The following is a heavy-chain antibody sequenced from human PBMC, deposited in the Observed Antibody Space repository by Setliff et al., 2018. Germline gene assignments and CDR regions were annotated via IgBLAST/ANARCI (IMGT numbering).Heavy chain of an antibody. CDR1: GYTFSSYA. D-gene: IGHD3-22*01. J-gene: IGHJ4*02. CDR2: ISWDGTKT. V-gene: IGHV3-30*18. Sequence: HPGGSLRLSCVASGYTFSSYAIHWVRQAPGKGLEWVALISWDGTKTSYADSVRGRFTISRDGSKSTLYLDMSSLRSEDTAVYYCAKVLDTTGYYYFDFWGQGTLVTSPQ. CDR3: AKVLDTTGYYYFDF.